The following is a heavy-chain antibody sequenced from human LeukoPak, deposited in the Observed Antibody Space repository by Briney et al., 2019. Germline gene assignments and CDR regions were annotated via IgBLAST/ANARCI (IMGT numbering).Heavy chain of an antibody. Sequence: GSLRLSCTASGLTFTNYAMHWVRQAPGKGLVWVSRINSDGSSTSYADSVKGRFTISRDNAKNTLYLQMNSLRAEDTAVYYCAREKRTTDAFDIWGQGTMVTVSS. CDR2: INSDGSST. D-gene: IGHD1-1*01. CDR1: GLTFTNYA. CDR3: AREKRTTDAFDI. J-gene: IGHJ3*02. V-gene: IGHV3-74*01.